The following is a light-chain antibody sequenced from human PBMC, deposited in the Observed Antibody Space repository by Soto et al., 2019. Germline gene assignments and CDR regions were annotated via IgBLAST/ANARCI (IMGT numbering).Light chain of an antibody. CDR3: QQYNTWPPLT. V-gene: IGKV3-15*01. CDR1: QSISTN. J-gene: IGKJ4*01. CDR2: GAS. Sequence: EIVMTQSPATVSVSPGERATLSCRASQSISTNLAWYQQKPGQAPRLLIFGASNRATAAPARFAASGSGTGFNPTISSLQSEDFAFYYCQQYNTWPPLTFGGGTKVEI.